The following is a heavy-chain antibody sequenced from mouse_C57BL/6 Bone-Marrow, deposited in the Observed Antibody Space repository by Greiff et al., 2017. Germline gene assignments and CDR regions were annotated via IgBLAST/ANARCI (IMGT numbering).Heavy chain of an antibody. CDR3: ARGSVYGSSLDAMDY. V-gene: IGHV14-2*01. CDR1: GFNIKDYY. D-gene: IGHD1-1*01. Sequence: EVKLMESGAELVKPGASVKLSCTASGFNIKDYYMHWVKQRTEQGLEWIGRIDPEDGETKYAPKFQGKATITADPSSNTAYLQLSSLTSEDTAVYYCARGSVYGSSLDAMDYWGQGTSVTVSS. CDR2: IDPEDGET. J-gene: IGHJ4*01.